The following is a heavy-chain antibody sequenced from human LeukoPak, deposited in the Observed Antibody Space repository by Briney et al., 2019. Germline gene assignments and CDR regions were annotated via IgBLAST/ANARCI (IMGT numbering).Heavy chain of an antibody. J-gene: IGHJ4*02. Sequence: SETLSLTCTVSGVSVSSGSYYWSWIWQSPGKGLEWIAYRYYSGSTNYNPSLKSRVTISLDTSKNQFSLELSSVTAADTAVYYCARGDELERAFDYWGQGTLVTVSS. V-gene: IGHV4-61*01. CDR1: GVSVSSGSYY. D-gene: IGHD1-1*01. CDR3: ARGDELERAFDY. CDR2: RYYSGST.